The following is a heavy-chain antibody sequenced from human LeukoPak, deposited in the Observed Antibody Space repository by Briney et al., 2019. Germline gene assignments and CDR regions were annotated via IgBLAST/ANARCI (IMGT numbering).Heavy chain of an antibody. V-gene: IGHV4-30-2*01. CDR3: ARAYGSGSYPFDY. CDR1: GGSIGSGGYS. Sequence: SETLSLTCAVSGGSIGSGGYSWGWIRQPPGKGLEWIGYIYHSGSTYYNPSLKSRVTISVDRSKNQFSLKLSSVTAADTAVYYCARAYGSGSYPFDYWGQGTLVTVSS. CDR2: IYHSGST. D-gene: IGHD3-10*01. J-gene: IGHJ4*02.